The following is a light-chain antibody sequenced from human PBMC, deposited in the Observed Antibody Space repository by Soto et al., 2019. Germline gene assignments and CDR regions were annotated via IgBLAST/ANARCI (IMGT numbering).Light chain of an antibody. J-gene: IGKJ1*01. CDR1: QSLNKY. Sequence: DIQMTQSPSSLSASVGDSVTITCRASQSLNKYLNWYQHKPGKAPTLLIYGASSLHSGVPTRFSGGGVGTYFTLTINSLQPEDSATYGCQQTYSAPGTFGRWTTVEI. CDR3: QQTYSAPGT. CDR2: GAS. V-gene: IGKV1-39*01.